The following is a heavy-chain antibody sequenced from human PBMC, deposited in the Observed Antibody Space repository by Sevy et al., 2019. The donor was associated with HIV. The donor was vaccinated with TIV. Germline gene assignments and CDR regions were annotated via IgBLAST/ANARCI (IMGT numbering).Heavy chain of an antibody. D-gene: IGHD2-21*02. V-gene: IGHV1-69*10. CDR3: ASVRPCGGDCYFFDS. CDR2: IIPRVGLA. J-gene: IGHJ4*02. CDR1: GGRLSNYG. Sequence: ASVKVSCKASGGRLSNYGMNSVRQAPGQGLEWTGGIIPRVGLANYAQKLQGRVTISADESTNTMYIEVRSLTFEDTGVYYCASVRPCGGDCYFFDSWGQGTLVTVSS.